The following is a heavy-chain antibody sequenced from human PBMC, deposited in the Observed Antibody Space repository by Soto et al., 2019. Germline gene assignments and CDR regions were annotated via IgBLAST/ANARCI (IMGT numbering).Heavy chain of an antibody. Sequence: ASVKVSCKASGYTFTSYDINWVRQATGQGLEWMGWMNPNSGNTGYAQKFRGRVTMTRNTSISTAYMELSSLRSDDTAVYYCARGPPSYYDSSGYYKYFDYWGQGTLVTVSS. CDR3: ARGPPSYYDSSGYYKYFDY. D-gene: IGHD3-22*01. CDR2: MNPNSGNT. CDR1: GYTFTSYD. J-gene: IGHJ4*02. V-gene: IGHV1-8*01.